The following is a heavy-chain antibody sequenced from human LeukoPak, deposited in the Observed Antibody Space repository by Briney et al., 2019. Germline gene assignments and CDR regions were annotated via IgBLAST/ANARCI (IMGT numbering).Heavy chain of an antibody. Sequence: SVKVSCKASGGTFSSYAISWVRQAPGQGLEWMGGIIPIFGTANYAQKFQGRVTITADESTSTAYMELSSLRSEDTAVYYCARGTWYSSSWYPYYYYYGMDVWGQGTMVTVSS. CDR1: GGTFSSYA. CDR2: IIPIFGTA. CDR3: ARGTWYSSSWYPYYYYYGMDV. V-gene: IGHV1-69*13. J-gene: IGHJ6*02. D-gene: IGHD6-13*01.